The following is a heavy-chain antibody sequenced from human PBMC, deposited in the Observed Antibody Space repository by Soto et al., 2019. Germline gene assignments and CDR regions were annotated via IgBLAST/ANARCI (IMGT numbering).Heavy chain of an antibody. J-gene: IGHJ4*02. V-gene: IGHV3-15*05. CDR3: AKDYYSDSNGSHFDY. CDR2: IKSKTDGGTT. Sequence: GSLRLSCAASGFTFINAWMSWVRQAPGKGLEWVGRIKSKTDGGTTDYAAPVKGRFTISRDNAKNTLYLQMNSLRVEDTALYYCAKDYYSDSNGSHFDYWGQGTQVTVSS. CDR1: GFTFINAW. D-gene: IGHD3-22*01.